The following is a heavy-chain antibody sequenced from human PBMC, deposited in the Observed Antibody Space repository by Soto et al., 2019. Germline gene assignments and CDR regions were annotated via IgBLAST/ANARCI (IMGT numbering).Heavy chain of an antibody. CDR2: IYWDDDK. Sequence: QITLKESGPTLVKPTQTLTLTCTFSGFSLSTSGVGVGWIRQPPGKALEWLALIYWDDDKRYSPSLKSRLTITKDTSKNQVVLTMTNMDPVDTTTYYCAHSALHMITFGGVGVTGYDYWGQGTLVTVSS. CDR1: GFSLSTSGVG. CDR3: AHSALHMITFGGVGVTGYDY. D-gene: IGHD3-16*01. V-gene: IGHV2-5*02. J-gene: IGHJ4*02.